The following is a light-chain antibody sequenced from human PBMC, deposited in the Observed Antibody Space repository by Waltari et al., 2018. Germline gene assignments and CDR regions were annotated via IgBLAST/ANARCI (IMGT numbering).Light chain of an antibody. CDR3: QQNYNFPWT. CDR2: DAS. CDR1: QDITTH. J-gene: IGKJ1*01. Sequence: TWQASQDITTHLNWYQQKPGRAPKLLIYDASNLESGVPSRFSGSGSWTDFTLVITRLRPEDFATYFCQQNYNFPWTFGEGTKVDIK. V-gene: IGKV1-33*01.